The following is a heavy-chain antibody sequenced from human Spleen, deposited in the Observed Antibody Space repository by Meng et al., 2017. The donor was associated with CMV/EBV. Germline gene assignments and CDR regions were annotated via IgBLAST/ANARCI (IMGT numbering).Heavy chain of an antibody. CDR2: TRNKASSHTT. CDR1: GFTFSDHY. V-gene: IGHV3-72*01. J-gene: IGHJ4*02. D-gene: IGHD4-23*01. Sequence: GESLKISCAASGFTFSDHYMDWVRQAPGKGLEWIGRTRNKASSHTTEYAASVKGRFTISRDDSKNSLYLQMNSLKTEDTAVYYCTRIWDYGGNSPFWGQGTLVTVSS. CDR3: TRIWDYGGNSPF.